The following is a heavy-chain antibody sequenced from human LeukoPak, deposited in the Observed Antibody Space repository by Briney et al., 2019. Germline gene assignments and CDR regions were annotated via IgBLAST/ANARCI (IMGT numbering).Heavy chain of an antibody. V-gene: IGHV3-30*18. Sequence: PGGSLRLSCAASGFTFSSHGMHWVRQAPGKGLEWVAVISYDGSNKYYADSVKGRFTISRDNSKNTLYLQMNSLRAEETAVYYCAKAVRNGVGSADAFDIWGQGTMVTVSS. CDR1: GFTFSSHG. D-gene: IGHD3-10*01. CDR2: ISYDGSNK. J-gene: IGHJ3*02. CDR3: AKAVRNGVGSADAFDI.